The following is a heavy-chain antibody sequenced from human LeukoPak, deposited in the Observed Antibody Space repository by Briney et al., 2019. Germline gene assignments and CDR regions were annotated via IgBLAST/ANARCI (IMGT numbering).Heavy chain of an antibody. CDR1: GYTFTGYY. Sequence: GASVKVSCKASGYTFTGYYMHWVRQAPGQGLEWMGWINPNSGGTNYAQKFQGRVTMTRDTSISTAYMELSRLRSDDTAVYYCARDASSSWYGWFDPWGWGTLVTVSS. J-gene: IGHJ5*02. D-gene: IGHD6-13*01. CDR3: ARDASSSWYGWFDP. CDR2: INPNSGGT. V-gene: IGHV1-2*02.